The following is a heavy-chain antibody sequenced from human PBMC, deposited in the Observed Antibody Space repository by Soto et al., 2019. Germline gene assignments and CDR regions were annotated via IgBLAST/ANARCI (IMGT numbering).Heavy chain of an antibody. CDR1: GFTFSYYW. CDR2: IKMDGSEK. V-gene: IGHV3-7*01. J-gene: IGHJ4*02. D-gene: IGHD5-18*01. CDR3: ARDHSRGYSYDPFDY. Sequence: GGSLRLSCAASGFTFSYYWMSWVRQAPGKGLEWLATIKMDGSEKKYVDSVRGRFTTSRDNAKNSLYLQMDSLRADDTAVYYCARDHSRGYSYDPFDYWGQGTLVTVSS.